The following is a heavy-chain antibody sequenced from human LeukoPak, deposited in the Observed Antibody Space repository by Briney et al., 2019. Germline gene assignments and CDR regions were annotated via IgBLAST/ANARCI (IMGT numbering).Heavy chain of an antibody. J-gene: IGHJ4*02. Sequence: GGSLRLSCAASGFTFSSYAMSWVRQAPGKGLEWVSAISGSGSSTYYADSVKGRFTISRDNSKNTLYLQMNSLRAEDTAVYYCASTGLYDSSGYYPYWGQGTLVTVSS. CDR3: ASTGLYDSSGYYPY. D-gene: IGHD3-22*01. CDR2: ISGSGSST. CDR1: GFTFSSYA. V-gene: IGHV3-23*01.